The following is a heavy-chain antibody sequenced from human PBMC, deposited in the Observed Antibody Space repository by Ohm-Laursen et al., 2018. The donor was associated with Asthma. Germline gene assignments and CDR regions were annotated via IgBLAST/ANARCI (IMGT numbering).Heavy chain of an antibody. CDR2: ISAYNGNT. Sequence: ASVKVSCKASGYTFTSYGISWVRQAPGQGLEWMGWISAYNGNTNYAQKLQGRVTMTTDTSTSTAYMELRSLRSDDTAVYYCARDGGYYDSSGYLLGEGMDVWGQGTTVTVSS. CDR3: ARDGGYYDSSGYLLGEGMDV. D-gene: IGHD3-22*01. CDR1: GYTFTSYG. V-gene: IGHV1-18*01. J-gene: IGHJ6*02.